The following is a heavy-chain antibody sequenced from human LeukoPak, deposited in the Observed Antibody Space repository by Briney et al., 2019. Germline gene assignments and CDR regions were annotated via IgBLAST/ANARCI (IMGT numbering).Heavy chain of an antibody. J-gene: IGHJ4*02. D-gene: IGHD3-10*01. CDR3: GALWSPRYYFDY. Sequence: SETLYLTCTVSGGSISSYYWNWIRQAPGKGLEWIGYIYYSGSTKYNPSLKSRVTISVDTSKNQFSLKLRSVTAADTAVYYCGALWSPRYYFDYWGQGTLVTVSS. V-gene: IGHV4-59*01. CDR2: IYYSGST. CDR1: GGSISSYY.